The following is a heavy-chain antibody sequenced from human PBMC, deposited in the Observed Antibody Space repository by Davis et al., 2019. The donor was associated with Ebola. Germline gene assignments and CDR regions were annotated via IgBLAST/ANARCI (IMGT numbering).Heavy chain of an antibody. CDR2: ISYDGSNK. CDR1: GFNFRSYG. CDR3: ARGLRFRNYYYGMDV. D-gene: IGHD5-12*01. Sequence: GGSLRLSCAASGFNFRSYGMHWVRQAPGKGLEWVAVISYDGSNKYYADSVKGRFTISRDNSKNTLYLQMNSLRAEDTAVYYCARGLRFRNYYYGMDVWGQGTTVTVSS. J-gene: IGHJ6*02. V-gene: IGHV3-30*12.